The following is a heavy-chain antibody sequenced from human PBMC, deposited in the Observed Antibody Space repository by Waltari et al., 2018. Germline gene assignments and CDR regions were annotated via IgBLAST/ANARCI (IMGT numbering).Heavy chain of an antibody. CDR1: GGSISSGAYY. D-gene: IGHD2-2*01. V-gene: IGHV4-30-4*08. Sequence: QVQLQESGPGLVKPSQPLSPTCPVSGGSISSGAYYLSWIRQPPGKGLEWIGYIYYSGSTYYNPSLKSRVTISVDTSKNQFSLKLSSVTAADTAVYYCASLNIVVVPGGFDYWGQGTLVTVSS. J-gene: IGHJ4*02. CDR3: ASLNIVVVPGGFDY. CDR2: IYYSGST.